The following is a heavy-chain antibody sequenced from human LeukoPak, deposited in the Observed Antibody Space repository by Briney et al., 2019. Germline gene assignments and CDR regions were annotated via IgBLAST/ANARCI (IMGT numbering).Heavy chain of an antibody. CDR1: GFTFKSYG. CDR2: IWYDGSNK. CDR3: ARVSGYSGTWYVDY. V-gene: IGHV3-33*01. Sequence: PVRSLGLSCVASGFTFKSYGMHWVRQAPGKGLEWVAIIWYDGSNKYYADFVKGRFTTSRDNSKNTLYLQMNSLRADDTAVYYCARVSGYSGTWYVDYWGQGTLVTVSS. D-gene: IGHD6-13*01. J-gene: IGHJ4*02.